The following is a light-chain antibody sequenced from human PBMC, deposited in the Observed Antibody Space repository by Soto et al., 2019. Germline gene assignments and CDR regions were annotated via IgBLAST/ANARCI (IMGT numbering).Light chain of an antibody. CDR2: GAY. CDR1: QRVSSSC. J-gene: IGKJ1*01. V-gene: IGKV3-20*01. Sequence: PGERATLSCRASQRVSSSCLAWYQQKPGQTPRLLIYGAYGSATGIPDSLSGSRSGTAFSPTISRLEPEDYAVYYCQQYHTSPVTFGQGTKVDIK. CDR3: QQYHTSPVT.